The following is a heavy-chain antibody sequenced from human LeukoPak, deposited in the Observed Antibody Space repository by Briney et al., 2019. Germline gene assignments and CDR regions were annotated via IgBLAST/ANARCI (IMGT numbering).Heavy chain of an antibody. CDR1: GFSFSSYV. D-gene: IGHD6-19*01. V-gene: IGHV3-48*02. Sequence: SGGSLRLSCAASGFSFSSYVMSWVRQAPGKGLEWVSYINHNGEMIYYPDFAKGRFTISRDNGKNSLYLQMNSLRDEDTAVYYCARDSDWAFDYWGQGTRVTVSS. CDR3: ARDSDWAFDY. CDR2: INHNGEMI. J-gene: IGHJ4*02.